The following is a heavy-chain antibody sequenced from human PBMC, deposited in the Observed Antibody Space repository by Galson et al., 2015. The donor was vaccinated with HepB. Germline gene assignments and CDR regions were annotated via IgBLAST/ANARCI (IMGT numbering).Heavy chain of an antibody. V-gene: IGHV3-20*04. D-gene: IGHD6-13*01. CDR1: GFTFDDYG. J-gene: IGHJ4*02. Sequence: SLRLSCAASGFTFDDYGMSWVRQAPGKGLEWVSGINWNGGSTGYADSVKGRFTISRDNAKNSLYLQMNSLRAEDTALYYCARGIAAAGTRDYFDYWGQGTLATVSS. CDR3: ARGIAAAGTRDYFDY. CDR2: INWNGGST.